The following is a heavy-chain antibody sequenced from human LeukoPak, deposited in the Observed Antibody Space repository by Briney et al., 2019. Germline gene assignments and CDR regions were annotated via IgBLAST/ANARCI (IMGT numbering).Heavy chain of an antibody. D-gene: IGHD3-3*01. J-gene: IGHJ5*02. Sequence: GASVKVSCKASGYTFTSYDINWVRQATGQGLEWMGWMNPNSGNTGYAQKFQGRVTITRNTSISTAYMELSSLRSEDTAVYYCARDYDFWSGYYGGRRFDPWGQGTLVTVSS. V-gene: IGHV1-8*03. CDR2: MNPNSGNT. CDR3: ARDYDFWSGYYGGRRFDP. CDR1: GYTFTSYD.